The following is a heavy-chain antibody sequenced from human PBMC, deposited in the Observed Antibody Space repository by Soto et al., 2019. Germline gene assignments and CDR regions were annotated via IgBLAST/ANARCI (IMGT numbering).Heavy chain of an antibody. J-gene: IGHJ4*02. CDR1: GFTFSGSA. CDR3: TSVGPVAGKTDY. D-gene: IGHD6-19*01. CDR2: IRSKANSYAT. V-gene: IGHV3-73*01. Sequence: PGGSLRLSCSASGFTFSGSAMHWVRQASGKGLEWVGRIRSKANSYATAYAASVKGRFTISRDDSKNTAYLQMNSLKTEDTAVYYCTSVGPVAGKTDYWGQGTLVTVSS.